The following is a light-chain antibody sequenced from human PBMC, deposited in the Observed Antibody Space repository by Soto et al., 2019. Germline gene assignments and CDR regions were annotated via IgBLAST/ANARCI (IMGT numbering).Light chain of an antibody. Sequence: EIVLNHSPCTLSVSTSERATLSCRASQSVSSSYLAWYQQKPGQAPRLLIYGASSRATGIPDRFSGSGSGTDFTLTISRLEPEDFAVYYCQQYVTSPPLTFGGGSIVDIK. CDR1: QSVSSSY. V-gene: IGKV3-20*01. CDR2: GAS. CDR3: QQYVTSPPLT. J-gene: IGKJ4*01.